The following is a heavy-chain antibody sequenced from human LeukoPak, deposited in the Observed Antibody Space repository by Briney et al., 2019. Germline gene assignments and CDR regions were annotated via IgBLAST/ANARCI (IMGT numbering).Heavy chain of an antibody. V-gene: IGHV4-59*01. CDR2: IYYNGRT. J-gene: IGHJ5*02. Sequence: SETLSLTCTVSAASISNYYWSWIRQPPGKGLEWIGYIYYNGRTNYNPSLKSRVTISLDTSKNQFSLKLSSVTAADTAVYYCARGADCSSTSCYGHWFDPWGQGTLVTVSS. CDR1: AASISNYY. CDR3: ARGADCSSTSCYGHWFDP. D-gene: IGHD2-2*01.